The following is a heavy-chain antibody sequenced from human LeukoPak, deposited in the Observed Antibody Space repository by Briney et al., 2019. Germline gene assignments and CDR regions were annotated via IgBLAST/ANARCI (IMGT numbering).Heavy chain of an antibody. D-gene: IGHD6-19*01. CDR3: ARLGSSAPLYYFDY. CDR1: GGSISSSSYY. V-gene: IGHV4-39*01. Sequence: SETLSLTCTVSGGSISSSSYYWGWIRQPPGKGLEWIGNIYYSGSTYYNPSLKSRVTISADTSKNQFSLKLSSVTAADSAMYYCARLGSSAPLYYFDYWGQGTLVAVSS. J-gene: IGHJ4*02. CDR2: IYYSGST.